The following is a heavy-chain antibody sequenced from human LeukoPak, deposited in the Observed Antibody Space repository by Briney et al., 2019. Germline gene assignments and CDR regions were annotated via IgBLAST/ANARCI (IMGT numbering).Heavy chain of an antibody. J-gene: IGHJ4*02. Sequence: SETLSLTCTVSSGSVSSDNYYWSWIRQPPGKGLEWIGYIYYSGTTNYNPSLKSRVTISVDTSKNQFSLKLSSVTAADTAVYYCARDSTPYGHSGYWGQGTLVTVSP. V-gene: IGHV4-61*01. CDR1: SGSVSSDNYY. D-gene: IGHD4-17*01. CDR2: IYYSGTT. CDR3: ARDSTPYGHSGY.